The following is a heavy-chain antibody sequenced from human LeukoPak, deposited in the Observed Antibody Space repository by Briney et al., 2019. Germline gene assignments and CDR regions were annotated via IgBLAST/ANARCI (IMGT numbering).Heavy chain of an antibody. Sequence: GGSLRLSCAASVFTVSSNYMNWVRQAPGKGLEWVSVIYSGGSTYYADSVKGRFTISRDNSKNTLYLQMNSLRAEDTAVYYCARQPSGYSNLDSWGQGTLDTVSS. CDR1: VFTVSSNY. CDR2: IYSGGST. D-gene: IGHD3-22*01. J-gene: IGHJ4*02. V-gene: IGHV3-53*01. CDR3: ARQPSGYSNLDS.